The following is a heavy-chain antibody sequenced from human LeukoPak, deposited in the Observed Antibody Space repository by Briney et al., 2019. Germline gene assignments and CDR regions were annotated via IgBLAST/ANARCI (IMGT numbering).Heavy chain of an antibody. CDR2: IYYGGST. D-gene: IGHD4-11*01. CDR3: ARDYSNGYFDP. V-gene: IGHV4-59*01. J-gene: IGHJ5*02. Sequence: SETLSLTCTVSGGSISSYYWGWIRQPPGKGLEWIGHIYYGGSTNYNPSLKSRVTISVDTSKKQFSLKLSSVTAADTAVYYCARDYSNGYFDPWGQGTLVTVSS. CDR1: GGSISSYY.